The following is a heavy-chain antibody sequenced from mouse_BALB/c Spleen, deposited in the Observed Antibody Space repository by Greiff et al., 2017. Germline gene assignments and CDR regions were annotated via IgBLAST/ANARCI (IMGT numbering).Heavy chain of an antibody. J-gene: IGHJ4*01. CDR1: GYTFTSYV. Sequence: EVQLQQSGPELVKPGASVKMSCKASGYTFTSYVMHWVKQKPGQGLEWIGYINPYNDGTKYNEKFKGKATLTSDKSSSTAYMELSSLTSEDSAVYYCAEESLYYAMDYWGQGTSVTVSS. V-gene: IGHV1-14*01. D-gene: IGHD6-1*01. CDR3: AEESLYYAMDY. CDR2: INPYNDGT.